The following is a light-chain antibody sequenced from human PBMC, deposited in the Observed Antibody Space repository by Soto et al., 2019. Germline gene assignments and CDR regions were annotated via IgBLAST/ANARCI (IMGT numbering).Light chain of an antibody. V-gene: IGKV1-33*01. CDR2: DAS. Sequence: DIQMTQSPSSLSASVGDRVTITCQASQDISNYLNWYPQKPGKAPKLLIYDASNLETGVPSRFSGSGSGTDFTFTISSLQPEDIATYYCQQYDNLSYTFGQGTKLEIK. CDR1: QDISNY. CDR3: QQYDNLSYT. J-gene: IGKJ2*01.